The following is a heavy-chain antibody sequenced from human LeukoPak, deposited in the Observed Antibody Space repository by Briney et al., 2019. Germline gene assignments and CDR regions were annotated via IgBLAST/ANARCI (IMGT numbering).Heavy chain of an antibody. J-gene: IGHJ4*02. CDR3: AREGGGGGYYSDSYGHPHFDC. D-gene: IGHD3-22*01. V-gene: IGHV3-7*01. CDR2: MKPDGSEE. Sequence: GGSLRLSCAASGFTFSNYWMAWVRQAPGKGLEWVANMKPDGSEEYHVDSVRGRFTISRDNARNSVYLQMDSLRAEDTAVYYCAREGGGGGYYSDSYGHPHFDCWGPGTLVTVSS. CDR1: GFTFSNYW.